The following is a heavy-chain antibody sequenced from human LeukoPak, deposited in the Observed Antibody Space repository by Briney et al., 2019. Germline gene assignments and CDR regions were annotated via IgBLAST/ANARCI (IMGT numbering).Heavy chain of an antibody. CDR1: GGSISSYY. D-gene: IGHD6-6*01. J-gene: IGHJ4*02. CDR3: AREGGYSSSLTFDY. V-gene: IGHV4-4*07. Sequence: PSETLSLTCTVSGGSISSYYWSWIRQPAGKGLEWIGRIYTSGSTNYKPSLKSRVTMSVDTSKNQFSLKLSSVTAADTAVYYCAREGGYSSSLTFDYWGQGTLVTVSS. CDR2: IYTSGST.